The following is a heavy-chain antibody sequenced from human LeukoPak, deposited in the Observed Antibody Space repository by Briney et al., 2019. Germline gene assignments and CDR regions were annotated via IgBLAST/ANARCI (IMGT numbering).Heavy chain of an antibody. Sequence: QPSETLSLTCAVSGYSISSGYYWGWIQQPPGKGLEWIGSIYHSGSTYYNQSLKSRVTISVDTSKNQFSLKLSSVTAADTAVYYCARCNVDIVATTWGQGTLVTVSS. D-gene: IGHD5-12*01. J-gene: IGHJ4*02. CDR1: GYSISSGYY. CDR2: IYHSGST. V-gene: IGHV4-38-2*01. CDR3: ARCNVDIVATT.